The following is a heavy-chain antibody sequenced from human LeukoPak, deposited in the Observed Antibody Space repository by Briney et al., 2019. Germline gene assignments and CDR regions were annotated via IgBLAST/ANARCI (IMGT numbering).Heavy chain of an antibody. CDR3: ARETVAGYYFDY. J-gene: IGHJ4*02. CDR1: GFTFSSYA. D-gene: IGHD6-19*01. Sequence: GRSLRLSCAASGFTFSSYAMHWVRQAPGKGLEWVAVISYDGSNKYYADSVRGRFTISRDNSKNTLYLQMNSLRAEDTAVYYCARETVAGYYFDYWGQGTLVTVSS. V-gene: IGHV3-30-3*01. CDR2: ISYDGSNK.